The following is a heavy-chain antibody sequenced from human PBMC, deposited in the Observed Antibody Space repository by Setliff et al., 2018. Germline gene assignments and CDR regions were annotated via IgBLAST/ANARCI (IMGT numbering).Heavy chain of an antibody. CDR1: GFTFSGYA. CDR3: ARDVGYTYGLDF. J-gene: IGHJ4*02. V-gene: IGHV3-23*01. CDR2: ISGSGDST. Sequence: AGGSLRLSCAASGFTFSGYAMTWVRQAPGKGLEWVSAISGSGDSTFYADSVKGRFTISRDNSKNTLYLQMNSLRAEDTALYFCARDVGYTYGLDFGGQGTLVTVSS. D-gene: IGHD5-18*01.